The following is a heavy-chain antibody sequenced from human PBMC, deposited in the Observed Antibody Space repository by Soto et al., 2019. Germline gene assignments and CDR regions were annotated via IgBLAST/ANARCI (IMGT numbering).Heavy chain of an antibody. CDR3: ASTRPSGGYCSGGSCYGAFDI. V-gene: IGHV3-7*01. CDR1: GFTFSSYW. Sequence: GGSLRLSCAASGFTFSSYWMSWVRQAPGKGLEWVANIKQDGSEKYYVDSVKGRFTISRDNAKNSLYLQMNSLRAEDTAVYYCASTRPSGGYCSGGSCYGAFDIWGQGTMVTVSS. CDR2: IKQDGSEK. D-gene: IGHD2-15*01. J-gene: IGHJ3*02.